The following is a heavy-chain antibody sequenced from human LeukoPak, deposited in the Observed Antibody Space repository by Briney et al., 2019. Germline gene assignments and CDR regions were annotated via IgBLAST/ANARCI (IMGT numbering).Heavy chain of an antibody. CDR3: EKTAYDILTGYYSLDY. V-gene: IGHV3-23*01. Sequence: GGSLRLSCAASGFTFSSYAMSWVRQAPGKVLEWVSAISGSGGSTYYADSVKGRFTISRDNSKNTLYLQMNSLRAEDTALFYREKTAYDILTGYYSLDYWGQGTLVTVSS. CDR1: GFTFSSYA. CDR2: ISGSGGST. J-gene: IGHJ4*02. D-gene: IGHD3-9*01.